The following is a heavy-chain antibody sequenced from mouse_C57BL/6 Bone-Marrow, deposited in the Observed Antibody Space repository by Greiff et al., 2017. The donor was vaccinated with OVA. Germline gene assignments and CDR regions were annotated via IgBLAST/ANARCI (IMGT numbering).Heavy chain of an antibody. D-gene: IGHD1-1*01. CDR3: ARSTTVVARDLAY. CDR2: INPSNGGT. Sequence: VQLQQPGPELVKPGASVKLSCKASGYTFTSYWMHWVKQRPGQGLEWIGNINPSNGGTNYNEKFKSKATLTVDKSSSTAYMQLSSLTSEDSAVYYCARSTTVVARDLAYWGQGTLVTVSA. J-gene: IGHJ3*01. CDR1: GYTFTSYW. V-gene: IGHV1-53*01.